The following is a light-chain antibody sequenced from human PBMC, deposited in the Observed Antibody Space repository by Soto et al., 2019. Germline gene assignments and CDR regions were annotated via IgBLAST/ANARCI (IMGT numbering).Light chain of an antibody. V-gene: IGKV3-15*01. J-gene: IGKJ1*01. CDR3: QQYNDWHQT. CDR1: QSVSSN. CDR2: GAS. Sequence: EIVMTQSPGTLSLSPGERATLSCRASQSVSSNLAWYQQIPGQAPRLLIYGASTRATGIPARFSGRGSGTEFTLAISSLQSEDFAVYYCQQYNDWHQTFGLGTKVDIK.